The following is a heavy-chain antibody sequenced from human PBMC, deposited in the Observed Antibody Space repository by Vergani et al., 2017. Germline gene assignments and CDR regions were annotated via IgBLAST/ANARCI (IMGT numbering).Heavy chain of an antibody. D-gene: IGHD3-3*01. CDR2: IIPILGIA. V-gene: IGHV1-69*02. Sequence: QVQLVQSGAEVKKPGSSVKVSCKASGGTFSSYTISWVRQAPGQGLEWMGRIIPILGIANYAQKFQGRVTITADKSTSTAYMELSSLRSEDTAVYYCATNHQLYDFWSGYHRPTNSVRKYYFDYWGQGTLVTVSS. CDR3: ATNHQLYDFWSGYHRPTNSVRKYYFDY. CDR1: GGTFSSYT. J-gene: IGHJ4*02.